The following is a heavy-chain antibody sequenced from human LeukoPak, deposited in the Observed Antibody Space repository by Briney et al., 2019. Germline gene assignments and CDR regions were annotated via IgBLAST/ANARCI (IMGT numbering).Heavy chain of an antibody. CDR2: INPNSGGT. D-gene: IGHD2-2*01. CDR1: GYTFTGYY. CDR3: ARGNCSSTSCYRPYYYYGMDV. Sequence: ASVKVSCKASGYTFTGYYMHWVRQAPGQGLEWMGWINPNSGGTNYAQKFQGRVTMTRDTSISTAYMELSRLRSDDTAVYYCARGNCSSTSCYRPYYYYGMDVWGQGTTVTASS. V-gene: IGHV1-2*02. J-gene: IGHJ6*02.